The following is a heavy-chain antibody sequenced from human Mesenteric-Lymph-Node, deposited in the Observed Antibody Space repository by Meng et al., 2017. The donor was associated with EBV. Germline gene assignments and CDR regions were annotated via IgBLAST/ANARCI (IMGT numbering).Heavy chain of an antibody. CDR1: GDSISSRSYN. CDR3: AGRRVASSWADY. Sequence: QVQLQESGPGLVKPSETLSLTCTVSGDSISSRSYNWVWIRQPPGKGLEWIGNVYYGGSAYYNPSLKSRVTISADTSNNQFSLTLSSVTAADTAVYYCAGRRVASSWADYWGQGTLVTVSS. V-gene: IGHV4-39*01. CDR2: VYYGGSA. D-gene: IGHD6-13*01. J-gene: IGHJ4*02.